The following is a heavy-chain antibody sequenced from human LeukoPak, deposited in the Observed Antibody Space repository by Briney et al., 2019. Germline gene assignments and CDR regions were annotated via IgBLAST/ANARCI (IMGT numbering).Heavy chain of an antibody. Sequence: PGGSLRLSCAASGFTFSSYGMHWVRQAPGKGLEWVAVIWYDGSNKYYADSVKGRFTISRDNSKNTLYLQMNSLRAEDTAVYYCARGRLDIVVVPAALYYFDYWGQGTLVTVSS. J-gene: IGHJ4*02. CDR1: GFTFSSYG. V-gene: IGHV3-33*01. CDR2: IWYDGSNK. CDR3: ARGRLDIVVVPAALYYFDY. D-gene: IGHD2-2*03.